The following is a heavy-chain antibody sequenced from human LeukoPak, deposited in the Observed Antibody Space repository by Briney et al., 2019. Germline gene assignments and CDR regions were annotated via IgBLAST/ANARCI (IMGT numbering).Heavy chain of an antibody. CDR1: GFTFSSYG. J-gene: IGHJ4*02. D-gene: IGHD6-13*01. CDR3: AKDFYSSSWYITYYFDY. V-gene: IGHV3-30*18. Sequence: PGRSLRLSCAASGFTFSSYGMHWVRQAPGKGLEWVAVISYDGSNKYYADSVKGRFTISRDNSKNTLYLQMNSLRAEDTAVYYCAKDFYSSSWYITYYFDYWGQGTLVTVSS. CDR2: ISYDGSNK.